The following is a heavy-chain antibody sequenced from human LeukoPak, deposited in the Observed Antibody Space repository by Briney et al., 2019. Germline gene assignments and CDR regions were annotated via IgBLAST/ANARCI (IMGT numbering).Heavy chain of an antibody. Sequence: GGSLRLSCAASGFTFSSYSMNWVRQAPGKGLEWVSYISSSSSTIYYADSVKGRFTISRDNAKNSLYLQMNSLRAEDTAVYYCARDFPGLGDWGRGNRLPVSS. CDR3: ARDFPGLGD. D-gene: IGHD3-16*01. J-gene: IGHJ4*02. CDR1: GFTFSSYS. V-gene: IGHV3-48*01. CDR2: ISSSSSTI.